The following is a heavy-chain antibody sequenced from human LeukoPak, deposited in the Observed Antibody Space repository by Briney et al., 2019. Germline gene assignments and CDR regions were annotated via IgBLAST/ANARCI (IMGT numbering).Heavy chain of an antibody. CDR3: AKDKYYYDSSGYNDYFDY. CDR2: ISSRSTNI. J-gene: IGHJ4*02. Sequence: GGSLRLSCAASGFTFSNYAVSWVRQAPGKGLEWVSSISSRSTNIFNADTVKGRFTISRDNAKNSLYLQMNSLRAEDTAVYYCAKDKYYYDSSGYNDYFDYWGQGTLVTVSS. D-gene: IGHD3-22*01. CDR1: GFTFSNYA. V-gene: IGHV3-21*01.